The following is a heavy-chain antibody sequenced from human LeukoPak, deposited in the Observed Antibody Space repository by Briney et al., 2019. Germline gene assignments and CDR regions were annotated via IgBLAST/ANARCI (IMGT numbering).Heavy chain of an antibody. CDR2: INHSGST. V-gene: IGHV4-34*01. CDR3: ARKGDAFDI. CDR1: GGSFSGYY. J-gene: IGHJ3*02. Sequence: SETLSLTCAVYGGSFSGYYWSWIRQPPGKGLEWIGEINHSGSTNYNPSLKSRVTISVDTSKNQFSLKLSSVTAADTAVYYCARKGDAFDIWGQGTMVTVSS.